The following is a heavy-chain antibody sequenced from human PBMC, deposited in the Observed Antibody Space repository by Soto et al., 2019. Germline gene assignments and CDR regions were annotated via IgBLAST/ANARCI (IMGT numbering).Heavy chain of an antibody. V-gene: IGHV3-7*03. CDR3: ARWSSAMDV. J-gene: IGHJ6*02. CDR2: IAQDGTEI. D-gene: IGHD2-15*01. Sequence: VGSLRLSGAASGFTFRNYYMTWVRQAPGKGLEWVAYIAQDGTEIYNVGSVKGRFTISRDNAKNSLYLQMNSLTAEDTALYYCARWSSAMDVWGQGTSVTVSS. CDR1: GFTFRNYY.